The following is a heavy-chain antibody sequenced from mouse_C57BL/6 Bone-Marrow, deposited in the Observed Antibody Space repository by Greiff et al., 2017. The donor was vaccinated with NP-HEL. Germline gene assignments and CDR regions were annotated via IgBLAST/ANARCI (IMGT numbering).Heavy chain of an antibody. J-gene: IGHJ4*01. CDR3: ARDWYYAMDY. V-gene: IGHV7-1*01. Sequence: EVQVVESGGGLVQSGRSLRLSCATSGFTFSDFYMEWVRQAPGKGLEWIAASRNKANDYTTESSASVKGRFIVSRDTSQSILYLQMNALRAEDTAICYCARDWYYAMDYWGQGTSVTVSS. CDR2: SRNKANDYTT. CDR1: GFTFSDFY.